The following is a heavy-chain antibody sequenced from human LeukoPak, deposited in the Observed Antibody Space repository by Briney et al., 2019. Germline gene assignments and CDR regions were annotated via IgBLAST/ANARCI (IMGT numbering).Heavy chain of an antibody. CDR3: ARDGSGSGDY. V-gene: IGHV3-21*01. CDR2: ISSDSTNI. J-gene: IGHJ4*02. D-gene: IGHD2-15*01. Sequence: GGSLRLSCAASGFTFSIYGMNWVCQAPGEGLEWVASISSDSTNIYYTDSVKGRFTISRDNAKNSLYLQMNSLILEDTAVYYCARDGSGSGDYWGQGTLVTVSS. CDR1: GFTFSIYG.